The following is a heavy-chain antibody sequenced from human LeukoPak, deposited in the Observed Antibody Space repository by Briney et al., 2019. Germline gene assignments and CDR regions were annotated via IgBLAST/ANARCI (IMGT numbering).Heavy chain of an antibody. CDR3: ARAYCNTNHCYSELFDP. Sequence: GGSLRLSCAASGFTFSIYWMYWVRQAPGKGLVWISRISPDGSDTTYPDSVKGRFTISRDNAKNTLYLQMNGLGAEDTAVYYCARAYCNTNHCYSELFDPWGQGTLVTVSS. V-gene: IGHV3-74*01. D-gene: IGHD2-21*02. J-gene: IGHJ5*02. CDR2: ISPDGSDT. CDR1: GFTFSIYW.